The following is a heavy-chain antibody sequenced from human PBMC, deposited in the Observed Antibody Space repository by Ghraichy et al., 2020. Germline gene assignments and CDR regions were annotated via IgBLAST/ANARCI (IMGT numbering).Heavy chain of an antibody. D-gene: IGHD7-27*01. CDR1: GGSISGYF. Sequence: SETLSLTCTVSGGSISGYFWCWIRQSPGKGLEWIGYIHYSGGTKYNPSLESRVTISVDTPKNQFSLKLRSVTRADTAMYYCARERLGRVLVGNWGKGTLSNPALEIRDPVTVDTSKTAFLLKMRCVTAADAGMYYWGGGRWGRGLVGNWGQGTLVTVSP. CDR2: IHYSGGT. CDR3: ARERLGRVLVGNWGKGTLSNPALEIRDPVTVDTSKTAFLLKMRCVTAADAGMYYWGGGRWGRGLVGN. J-gene: IGHJ4*02. V-gene: IGHV4-59*01.